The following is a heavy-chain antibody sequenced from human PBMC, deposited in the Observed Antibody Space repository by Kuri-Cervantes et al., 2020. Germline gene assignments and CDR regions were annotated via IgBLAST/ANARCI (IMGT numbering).Heavy chain of an antibody. CDR2: ISAYNGNT. CDR1: GYTFTSYG. V-gene: IGHV1-18*01. D-gene: IGHD2-2*01. Sequence: ASVKVSCKASGYTFTSYGISWVRQAPGQGLEWMGWISAYNGNTNYAQKLQGRVTMTTDTSISTAYMELSRLRSGDTAVYYCARELEDIVVVPAAPWGQGTLVTVSS. J-gene: IGHJ5*02. CDR3: ARELEDIVVVPAAP.